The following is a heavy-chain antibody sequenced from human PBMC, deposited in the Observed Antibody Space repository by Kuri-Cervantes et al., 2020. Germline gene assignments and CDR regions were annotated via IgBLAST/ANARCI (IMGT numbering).Heavy chain of an antibody. V-gene: IGHV3-15*01. CDR1: GFTFSNAW. CDR2: IKSKTDGGTT. CDR3: TTQGVVITTWGGLDY. J-gene: IGHJ4*02. D-gene: IGHD3-22*01. Sequence: GGSLRLSCAASGFTFSNAWMSWVRQAPGKGLEWVGRIKSKTDGGTTDYAAPVKGRFTISREDSKNTLYLQMNSLKTEDTAVYYCTTQGVVITTWGGLDYWGQGTLVTVSS.